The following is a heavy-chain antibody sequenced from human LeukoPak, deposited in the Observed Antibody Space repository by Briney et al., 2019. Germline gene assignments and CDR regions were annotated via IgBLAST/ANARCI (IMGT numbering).Heavy chain of an antibody. CDR1: GFTFSDYY. CDR2: ISYSGSTI. D-gene: IGHD1-26*01. J-gene: IGHJ4*02. CDR3: AKDSPVATW. V-gene: IGHV3-11*01. Sequence: PGGSLRLSCAASGFTFSDYYMSWIRQAPGKGLEWVSYISYSGSTIYYADSVMGRFTISRDDSKNTLYLQMNSLRDEDTAVYYCAKDSPVATWWGQGTLVTVSS.